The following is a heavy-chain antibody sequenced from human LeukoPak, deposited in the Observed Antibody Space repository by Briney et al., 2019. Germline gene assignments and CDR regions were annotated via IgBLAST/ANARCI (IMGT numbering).Heavy chain of an antibody. D-gene: IGHD1-26*01. CDR1: GFTFSSYA. Sequence: GGSLRLSCAASGFTFSSYAMSWVRQGPGKGLERVSTITGTGGSIFYADSVKGRFTISRDNSKNTLFLQVNSLRDEDTAVYYCVKWDPGDYGGQGALVTVSS. CDR3: VKWDPGDY. V-gene: IGHV3-23*01. J-gene: IGHJ4*02. CDR2: ITGTGGSI.